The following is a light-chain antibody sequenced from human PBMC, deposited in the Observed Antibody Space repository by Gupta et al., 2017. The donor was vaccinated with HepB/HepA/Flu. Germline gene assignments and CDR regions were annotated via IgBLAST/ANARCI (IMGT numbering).Light chain of an antibody. V-gene: IGKV3-15*01. CDR1: QTISSN. J-gene: IGKJ5*01. CDR2: GAS. CDR3: QQYNNGPPRST. Sequence: EIVMTQSPATLAVSPGERATLSCRASQTISSNLAWYQQKPGQAPRLLIYGASTRATGIPARFSGSGSGTDFTLTISSLQSEDFAVYYWQQYNNGPPRSTFGQGTQLEIK.